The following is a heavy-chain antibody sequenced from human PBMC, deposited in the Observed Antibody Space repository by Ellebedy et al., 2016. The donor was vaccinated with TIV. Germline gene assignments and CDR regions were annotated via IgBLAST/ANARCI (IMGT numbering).Heavy chain of an antibody. CDR2: INPSGGST. CDR3: ARARSSGWLHTPDY. Sequence: AASVKVSCKASGYTFTSYYMHWLRQAPGQGLEWMGIINPSGGSTTYEQKLQGRVTMTRDTSTSTVYMELSSLRSEDTAVYYCARARSSGWLHTPDYWGQGTLVTVSS. J-gene: IGHJ4*02. D-gene: IGHD6-19*01. V-gene: IGHV1-46*04. CDR1: GYTFTSYY.